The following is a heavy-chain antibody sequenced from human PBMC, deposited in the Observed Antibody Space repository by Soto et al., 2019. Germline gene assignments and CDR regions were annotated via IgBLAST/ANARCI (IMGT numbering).Heavy chain of an antibody. V-gene: IGHV3-48*01. J-gene: IGHJ3*02. CDR2: ISSSSSTI. CDR1: GFTFSSYS. CDR3: AREVSSSPGYAFDI. Sequence: EVQLVESGGGLVQPGGSLRLSCAASGFTFSSYSMNWVRQAPGKGLEWVSYISSSSSTIYYADSVKGRFTISRDNAKNELYLQMNSLRAEDTAVYYCAREVSSSPGYAFDIWGQGTMVTVSS. D-gene: IGHD6-6*01.